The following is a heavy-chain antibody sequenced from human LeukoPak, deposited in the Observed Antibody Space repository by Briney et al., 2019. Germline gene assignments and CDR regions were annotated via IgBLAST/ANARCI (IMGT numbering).Heavy chain of an antibody. Sequence: PSETLSLTCTVSGGSISSYYWSWIRQPPGKGLEWIGYIYYSGSTNYNPSLKSRVTISVDTSKNQFSLKLSSVTAADTAVYYCARGRYYDILTGPTGGFDYWGQGTLVTVSS. V-gene: IGHV4-59*08. J-gene: IGHJ4*02. CDR1: GGSISSYY. D-gene: IGHD3-9*01. CDR3: ARGRYYDILTGPTGGFDY. CDR2: IYYSGST.